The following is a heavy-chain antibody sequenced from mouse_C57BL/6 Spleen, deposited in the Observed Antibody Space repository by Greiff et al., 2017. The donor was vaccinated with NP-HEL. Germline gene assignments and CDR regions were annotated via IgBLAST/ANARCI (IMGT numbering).Heavy chain of an antibody. V-gene: IGHV1-82*01. Sequence: VQLQASGPELVKPGASVKISCKASGYAFSSSWMNWVKQRPGKGLEWIGRIYPGAGDTNYNGKFKGKATLTADKASSPAYMQLSSLTSDDSAVYFCARWITTVMDYWGQGTSVTVSS. CDR1: GYAFSSSW. CDR2: IYPGAGDT. D-gene: IGHD1-1*01. CDR3: ARWITTVMDY. J-gene: IGHJ4*01.